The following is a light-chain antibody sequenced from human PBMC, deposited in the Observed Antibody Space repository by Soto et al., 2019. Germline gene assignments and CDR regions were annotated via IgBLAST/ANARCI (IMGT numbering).Light chain of an antibody. J-gene: IGKJ1*01. CDR2: DDS. CDR3: QQYNAYPWT. CDR1: ESFRGW. V-gene: IGKV1-5*01. Sequence: ILLTQSPSSLSASVGDRFTITCRSSESFRGWLAWYQLKPGKVPKLLIYDDSSLETGVPSRFSGGGSGTEFTLTISSLQPDDFATYYCQQYNAYPWTFGQGTKVDIK.